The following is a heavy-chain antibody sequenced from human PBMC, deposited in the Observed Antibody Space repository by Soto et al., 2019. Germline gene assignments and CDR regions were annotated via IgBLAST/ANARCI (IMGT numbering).Heavy chain of an antibody. CDR1: GFTYSNDA. D-gene: IGHD2-2*01. CDR2: VSPGGDKT. CDR3: AKTRDSGGVVHF. J-gene: IGHJ4*02. V-gene: IGHV3-23*01. Sequence: EVQLLESGGDLAQPGGSLRLSCAASGFTYSNDAMAWVRQAPGQGLDWVAAVSPGGDKTFYADSVKGRFTTSRDNSKSTLYLHVNNLRADDTAIYFCAKTRDSGGVVHFWGQGTLVTVSS.